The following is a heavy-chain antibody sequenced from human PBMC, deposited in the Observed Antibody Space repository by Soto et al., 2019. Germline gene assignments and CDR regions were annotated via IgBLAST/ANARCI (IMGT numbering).Heavy chain of an antibody. CDR2: IYYSGST. CDR1: GVSISSCAYY. D-gene: IGHD4-4*01. CDR3: ARDRNYYTFDY. J-gene: IGHJ4*02. Sequence: PSATLSLNFTFSGVSISSCAYYWSSIRQHPGKGLEWIGYIYYSGSTYYNPSLKSRVTISVDTSKNQFSLKLSSVTAADTAVYYCARDRNYYTFDYWGQGILVTGSS. V-gene: IGHV4-31*03.